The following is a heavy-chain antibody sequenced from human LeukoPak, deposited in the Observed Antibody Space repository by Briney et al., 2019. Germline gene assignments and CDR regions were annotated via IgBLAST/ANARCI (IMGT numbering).Heavy chain of an antibody. CDR2: IYSGGDT. CDR3: ARGGYSYGYVNY. Sequence: PGGSLRLSCAASGFAVSNKYMNWVRQAPGKGLEWVSVIYSGGDTYYADSVKGRFTISRDNSKNTLYLQVNSLRAEDTAVYYCARGGYSYGYVNYWGQGTLVTVSS. D-gene: IGHD5-18*01. V-gene: IGHV3-53*01. J-gene: IGHJ4*02. CDR1: GFAVSNKY.